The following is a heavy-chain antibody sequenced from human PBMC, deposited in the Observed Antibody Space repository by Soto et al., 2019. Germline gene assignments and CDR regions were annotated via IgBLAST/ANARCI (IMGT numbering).Heavy chain of an antibody. D-gene: IGHD4-17*01. J-gene: IGHJ4*02. CDR1: GFTFSTYG. CDR2: ISYDGNNK. Sequence: QVQLVESGGGVVQPGRSLRLSCAASGFTFSTYGMHWVRQAPGKGLEGVAVISYDGNNKYYADSVKGRFTIASDNSKNTLFLQRDSLRAEDTAVYYCAKDHLPSTVTTPGYWGQGTLVTVSS. CDR3: AKDHLPSTVTTPGY. V-gene: IGHV3-30*18.